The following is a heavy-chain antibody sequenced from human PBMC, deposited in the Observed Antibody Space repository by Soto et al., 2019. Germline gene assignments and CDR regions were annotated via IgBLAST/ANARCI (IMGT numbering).Heavy chain of an antibody. CDR3: ARISSGGSYLTPFDI. J-gene: IGHJ3*02. CDR1: GFSLSTSGMC. D-gene: IGHD1-26*01. Sequence: SGPTLVNPTQTLTLTCTFSGFSLSTSGMCVSWIRQPPGKALEWLALIDWDDDKYYSTSLKTRLTISKDTSKNQVVLTMTNMDPVDTATYYCARISSGGSYLTPFDIWGQGTMVTVS. V-gene: IGHV2-70*01. CDR2: IDWDDDK.